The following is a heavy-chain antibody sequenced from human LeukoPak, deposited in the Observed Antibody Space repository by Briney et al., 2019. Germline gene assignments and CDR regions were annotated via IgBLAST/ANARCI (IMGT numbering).Heavy chain of an antibody. Sequence: GGSLRLSCAASGFTVSANYMSWVRQAPGKGLEWVSLIYSGGSTYYADSVKGRFTISRDNSKNTLYLEMNSLRVGDTAVYYCARTPGMVVVKTFYCMDVWGQGTTVTVSS. CDR2: IYSGGST. V-gene: IGHV3-53*01. D-gene: IGHD3-22*01. J-gene: IGHJ6*02. CDR1: GFTVSANY. CDR3: ARTPGMVVVKTFYCMDV.